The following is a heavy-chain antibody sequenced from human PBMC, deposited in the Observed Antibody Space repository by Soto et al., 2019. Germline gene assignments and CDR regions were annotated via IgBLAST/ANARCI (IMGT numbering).Heavy chain of an antibody. V-gene: IGHV4-39*01. Sequence: SETLSLTCTVSGGSISSSSYYWGWIRQPPGKGLEWIGSIYYSGSTYYNPSLKSRVTISVDTSKNQFSLKLSSVTAADTAVYYCARGREDIVVVVAAIYFDYWGQGTLVTVSS. D-gene: IGHD2-15*01. CDR1: GGSISSSSYY. CDR3: ARGREDIVVVVAAIYFDY. J-gene: IGHJ4*02. CDR2: IYYSGST.